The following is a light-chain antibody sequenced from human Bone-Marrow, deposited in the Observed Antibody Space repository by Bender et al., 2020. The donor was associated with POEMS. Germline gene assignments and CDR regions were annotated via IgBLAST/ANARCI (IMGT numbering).Light chain of an antibody. CDR2: EVT. Sequence: QSALTQPASVSGSPGQSITISCTGTSSDVGNYNLVSWYQHHPGKAPKLMIYEVTQRPSGVSNRFSGSKSGNTASLTISGLQAEDESDYYCCSYTTSSTRVFGTGTKVTVL. J-gene: IGLJ1*01. CDR3: CSYTTSSTRV. V-gene: IGLV2-14*02. CDR1: SSDVGNYNL.